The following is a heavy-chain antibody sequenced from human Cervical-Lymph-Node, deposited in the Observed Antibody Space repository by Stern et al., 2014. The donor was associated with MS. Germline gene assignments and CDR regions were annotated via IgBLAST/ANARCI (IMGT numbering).Heavy chain of an antibody. CDR1: GYTITELS. D-gene: IGHD6-13*01. Sequence: VQLVESGAEVKKPGASVKVSCKVSGYTITELSMHWVRQAPGKGLEWMGGFDPEDGETIYAQKFQGRVTMTEDTSTDTAYMELSSLRSEDTAVYYCATDDIAAAGRPFDYWGQGTLVTVSS. CDR2: FDPEDGET. CDR3: ATDDIAAAGRPFDY. J-gene: IGHJ4*02. V-gene: IGHV1-24*01.